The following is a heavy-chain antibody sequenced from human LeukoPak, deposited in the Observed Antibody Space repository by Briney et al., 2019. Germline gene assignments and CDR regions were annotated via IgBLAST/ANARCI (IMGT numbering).Heavy chain of an antibody. J-gene: IGHJ4*02. V-gene: IGHV5-51*06. D-gene: IGHD6-13*01. CDR2: IYPGESDT. CDR1: GGGFTSYW. CDR3: AAGIAARGKYYFDY. Sequence: GAALKISYKGSGGGFTSYWIGWVRRMPGKGGEGMGIIYPGESDTRYSPSFQGQVTISADKSNNTSYLQWSSLKASDTAMYYCAAGIAARGKYYFDYWGQGTLVTVSS.